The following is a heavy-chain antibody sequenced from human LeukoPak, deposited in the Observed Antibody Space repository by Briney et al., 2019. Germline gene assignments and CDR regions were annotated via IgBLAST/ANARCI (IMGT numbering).Heavy chain of an antibody. V-gene: IGHV4-34*01. CDR1: GGSFSGYY. Sequence: SETLSLTCAVYGGSFSGYYWSWIRQPPGKGLEWIGEINYSGSTNYNPSLKSRATISVDTSKNQFSLKLSSVTAADTAVYYCARTYSSYWYEGNWFDPWGQGTLVTVSS. D-gene: IGHD6-13*01. CDR3: ARTYSSYWYEGNWFDP. CDR2: INYSGST. J-gene: IGHJ5*02.